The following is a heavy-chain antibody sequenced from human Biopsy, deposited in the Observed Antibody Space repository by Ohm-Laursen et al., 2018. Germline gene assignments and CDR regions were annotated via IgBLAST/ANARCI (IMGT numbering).Heavy chain of an antibody. CDR1: GASVKTSGYF. Sequence: SQTLSLTWSVSGASVKTSGYFWAWIRQRPGKGLEWIGYISYNERTHYNPSLTSRLAISLDTSNNRISLQLRSVSVADTAAYYCVREPKTGTAEAWYFDLWGRGSPVTVPS. V-gene: IGHV4-31*02. CDR2: ISYNERT. J-gene: IGHJ2*01. D-gene: IGHD3-9*01. CDR3: VREPKTGTAEAWYFDL.